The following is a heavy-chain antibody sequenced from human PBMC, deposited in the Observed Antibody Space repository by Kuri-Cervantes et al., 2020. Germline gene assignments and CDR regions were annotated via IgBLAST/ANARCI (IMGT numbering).Heavy chain of an antibody. V-gene: IGHV3-48*03. CDR1: GFTFSSYE. D-gene: IGHD6-19*01. J-gene: IGHJ5*02. CDR3: PKGSIAVAP. CDR2: ISSSGSTI. Sequence: GGSLRLSCAASGFTFSSYEMNWVRRAPGKGLEWVSYISSSGSTIYYADSVKGRFTISRDNSKNTLYLQMNSLRAEDTAVYYCPKGSIAVAPWGQGTLVTVSS.